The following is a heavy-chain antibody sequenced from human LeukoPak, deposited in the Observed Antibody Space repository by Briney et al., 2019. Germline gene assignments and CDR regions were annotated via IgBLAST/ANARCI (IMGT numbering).Heavy chain of an antibody. V-gene: IGHV3-9*01. J-gene: IGHJ6*02. CDR1: GFTFDDYA. Sequence: GGSLRLSCAASGFTFDDYAMHWVRQAPGKGLEWVSGISWNSGSIGYADSVKGRFTISRDNVKNSLYLQMNSLRAEDTALYYCAKDMGETGYYYGMDVWGQGTTVIVSS. D-gene: IGHD2-21*01. CDR2: ISWNSGSI. CDR3: AKDMGETGYYYGMDV.